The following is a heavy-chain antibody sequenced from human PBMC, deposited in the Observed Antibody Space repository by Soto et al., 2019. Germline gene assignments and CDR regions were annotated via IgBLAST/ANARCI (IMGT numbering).Heavy chain of an antibody. CDR2: FDPEDGET. V-gene: IGHV1-24*01. CDR3: APIYGSGSYYS. CDR1: VYTLTELS. J-gene: IGHJ4*02. D-gene: IGHD3-10*01. Sequence: ASVKVSCKVSVYTLTELSMHWVRQAPGKGLEWMGGFDPEDGETIYAQKFHGRVTMTEDTSTDTAYMELSSLRSEDTAVYYCAPIYGSGSYYSWGQGTLVTVSS.